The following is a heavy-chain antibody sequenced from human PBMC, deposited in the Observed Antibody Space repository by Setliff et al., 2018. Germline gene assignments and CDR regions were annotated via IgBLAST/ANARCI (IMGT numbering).Heavy chain of an antibody. Sequence: PSETLSLTCTVSGDSINDYYWSWIRQPPGKGLEWIGYVFFTGDTDYNPSLGSRGTISLDRSKTQFSLKLSSVTAADTAVYYCARGGVTAVWDLTDWGQGTLVTAPQ. V-gene: IGHV4-59*01. J-gene: IGHJ4*02. CDR2: VFFTGDT. CDR1: GDSINDYY. CDR3: ARGGVTAVWDLTD. D-gene: IGHD2-21*02.